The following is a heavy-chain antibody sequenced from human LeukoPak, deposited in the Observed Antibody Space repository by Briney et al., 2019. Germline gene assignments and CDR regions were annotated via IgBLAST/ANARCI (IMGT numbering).Heavy chain of an antibody. V-gene: IGHV3-53*05. CDR2: VCGGGST. Sequence: GGSLRLSCAASLFTLISNYMSWVRQAPGKGLEGASVVCGGGSTYYADSVKGRFTISRDNSKNTLYLQMNSLRAEDTAVYYCARDGEYSYGYFDYWGQGTLVTVSS. J-gene: IGHJ4*02. D-gene: IGHD5-18*01. CDR3: ARDGEYSYGYFDY. CDR1: LFTLISNY.